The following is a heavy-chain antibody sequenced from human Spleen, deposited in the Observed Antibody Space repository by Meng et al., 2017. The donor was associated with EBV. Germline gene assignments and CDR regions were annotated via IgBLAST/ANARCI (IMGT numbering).Heavy chain of an antibody. Sequence: QVQVVESGGGVVQPGMFLRLSCAVSGVTFSSYGMHWVRQAPGKGLEWVALIWYDGSNKFYANSVKGRFTISRDNSKSTLYLQMNSLRPEDTAVYYCARQLEVSSVTSLDYWGLGTLVTVSS. CDR2: IWYDGSNK. CDR1: GVTFSSYG. J-gene: IGHJ4*02. V-gene: IGHV3-33*01. D-gene: IGHD4-17*01. CDR3: ARQLEVSSVTSLDY.